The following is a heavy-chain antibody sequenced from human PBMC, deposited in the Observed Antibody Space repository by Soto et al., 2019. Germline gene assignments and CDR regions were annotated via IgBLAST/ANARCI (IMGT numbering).Heavy chain of an antibody. Sequence: GGSLRLSCEASGFTFSAFGMHWVRQAPGKGLEWVSSISSRSTFINYADSVKGRFTISRDNDKGLVYLQMNSLRAEDTAVYYCARDPPLSMIVVVGVDDFWGQGTLVTVSS. D-gene: IGHD3-22*01. CDR1: GFTFSAFG. V-gene: IGHV3-21*06. CDR2: ISSRSTFI. CDR3: ARDPPLSMIVVVGVDDF. J-gene: IGHJ4*02.